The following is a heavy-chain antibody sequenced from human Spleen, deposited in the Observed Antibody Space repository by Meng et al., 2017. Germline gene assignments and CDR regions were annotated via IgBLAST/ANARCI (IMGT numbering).Heavy chain of an antibody. D-gene: IGHD3-22*01. CDR1: GFTFDDYA. CDR3: ARGGRYDSSGYYYGFGGY. CDR2: ISWNSGSI. J-gene: IGHJ4*02. Sequence: SLKISCAASGFTFDDYAMYWVRQAPGKGLEWVSGISWNSGSIGYADSVKGRFTISRDNAKNSLYLQMNSLRAEDTALYYCARGGRYDSSGYYYGFGGYWGQGTLVTVSS. V-gene: IGHV3-9*01.